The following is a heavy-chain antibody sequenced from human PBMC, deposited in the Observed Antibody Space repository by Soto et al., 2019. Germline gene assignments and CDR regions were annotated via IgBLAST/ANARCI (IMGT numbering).Heavy chain of an antibody. D-gene: IGHD4-17*01. J-gene: IGHJ4*02. CDR2: IIPVLGIA. Sequence: GASVKVSCKASGGTFSSYPISWVRQAPGQGLEWMGRIIPVLGIANYAQKFQGRVTMTADKSTSTAYMELSSLRSEDTAVYYCARVYYGDFPDYWGQGTLVTVSS. CDR3: ARVYYGDFPDY. CDR1: GGTFSSYP. V-gene: IGHV1-69*04.